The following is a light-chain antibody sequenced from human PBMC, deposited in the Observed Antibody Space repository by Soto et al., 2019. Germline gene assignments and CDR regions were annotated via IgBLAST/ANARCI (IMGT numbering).Light chain of an antibody. CDR3: QHLKSYPLA. CDR2: AAS. Sequence: DIQMTQSPSSLSASVGDRVTITCRASQDINNYLAWYQQKPGKAPKLLIHAASTLQSGVPSRFSGSGSGTDFTLTISSLQPEDFATYYCQHLKSYPLAFGPGTKVDIK. V-gene: IGKV1-9*01. J-gene: IGKJ3*01. CDR1: QDINNY.